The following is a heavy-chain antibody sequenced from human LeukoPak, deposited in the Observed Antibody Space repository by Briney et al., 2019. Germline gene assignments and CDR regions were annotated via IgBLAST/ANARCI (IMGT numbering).Heavy chain of an antibody. CDR2: IRYDGSNK. D-gene: IGHD4-11*01. CDR3: AKALGDYSNYIDY. V-gene: IGHV3-30*02. Sequence: AGGSLRLSCAASGFTFSSYGMHWVRQAPGKGLEWVAFIRYDGSNKYYADSVKGRFTISRDNSKNTLYLQMNSLRAEDTAVYYCAKALGDYSNYIDYWGQGTLVTVSS. J-gene: IGHJ4*02. CDR1: GFTFSSYG.